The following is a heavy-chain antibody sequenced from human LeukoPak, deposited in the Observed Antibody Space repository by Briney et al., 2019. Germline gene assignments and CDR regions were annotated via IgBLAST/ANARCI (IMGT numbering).Heavy chain of an antibody. CDR2: IKEDGSEN. V-gene: IGHV3-7*01. D-gene: IGHD2-8*02. CDR1: GFTFSYYW. Sequence: GGSLRLSCAASGFTFSYYWMSWARQAPGKGLEWVANIKEDGSENYSVDSVKGRFTISRDNAKNSLYLQMNSLRAEDTAVYYCARAWSRVDAFDIWGQGTMVTVSS. J-gene: IGHJ3*02. CDR3: ARAWSRVDAFDI.